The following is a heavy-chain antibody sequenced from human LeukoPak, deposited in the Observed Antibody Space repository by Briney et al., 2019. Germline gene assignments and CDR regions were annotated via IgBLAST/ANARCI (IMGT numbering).Heavy chain of an antibody. V-gene: IGHV4-38-2*02. Sequence: SETLSLTCIVSGYSITSGYYWGWIRQPPGKGLEWIGSIYHSGDTYYNPSLKSRVTISVDTSKNQFSLKLSSVTAADTAVYYCAKLPYSSAPNMDVWGKGTTVTVSS. CDR3: AKLPYSSAPNMDV. CDR2: IYHSGDT. CDR1: GYSITSGYY. J-gene: IGHJ6*03. D-gene: IGHD6-19*01.